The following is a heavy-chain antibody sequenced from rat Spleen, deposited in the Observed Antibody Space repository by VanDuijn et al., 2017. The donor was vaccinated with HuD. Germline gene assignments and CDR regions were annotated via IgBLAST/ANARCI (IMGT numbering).Heavy chain of an antibody. J-gene: IGHJ3*01. CDR3: ARFGGLRNWFAY. CDR2: IGTGGGNT. D-gene: IGHD4-3*01. V-gene: IGHV5S13*01. CDR1: GFTFSIYG. Sequence: EVQVVDHGGGLEQPGRSLKLSCAPSGFTFSIYGLAWVRQAPTKGLEWVASIGTGGGNTYYRDSVKGRFTISRDNAKNTLYLQMDSLRSEDTATYYCARFGGLRNWFAYWGQGALVTVSS.